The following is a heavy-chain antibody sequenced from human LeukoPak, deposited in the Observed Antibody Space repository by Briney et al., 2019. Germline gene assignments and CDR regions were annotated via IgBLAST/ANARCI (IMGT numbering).Heavy chain of an antibody. Sequence: SETLSLTCTVSGGSISSYYWSWIRQPPGKGLEWIGYIYYSGSTNYNPSLKSRVTISVDTSKNQFSLKLSSVTAADTAVYYCARDPSTSIAAAGLWFDPWGQGTLVTVSS. D-gene: IGHD6-13*01. J-gene: IGHJ5*02. V-gene: IGHV4-59*12. CDR2: IYYSGST. CDR3: ARDPSTSIAAAGLWFDP. CDR1: GGSISSYY.